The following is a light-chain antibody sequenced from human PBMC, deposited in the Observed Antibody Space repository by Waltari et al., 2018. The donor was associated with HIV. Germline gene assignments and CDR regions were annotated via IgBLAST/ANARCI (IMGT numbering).Light chain of an antibody. CDR3: SSYTNSRTLWV. CDR1: GAEIGGYDF. V-gene: IGLV2-14*03. Sequence: QSALTQPASVSGSPGQSITISCAGTGAEIGGYDFLSWYQQYPGKAPKFIIYEVRNRPSGVSHRFSGSKSGNTASLTISGLQAEDEATYYCSSYTNSRTLWVFGGGTRLTVL. J-gene: IGLJ3*02. CDR2: EVR.